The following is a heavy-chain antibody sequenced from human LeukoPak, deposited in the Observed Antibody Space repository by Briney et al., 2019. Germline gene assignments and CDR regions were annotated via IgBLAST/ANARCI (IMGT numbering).Heavy chain of an antibody. D-gene: IGHD4-11*01. V-gene: IGHV1-2*02. CDR3: ARALPPTVTTSRLDQ. CDR1: GYTFTGHY. CDR2: INPNSGGT. Sequence: GASVKVSCKASGYTFTGHYMHWVRQAPGQGLEWMGRINPNSGGTSYAQKFQGRVIMTRDTSISTAYMELSGLRSDDTAVYYCARALPPTVTTSRLDQWGQGTLVTVSS. J-gene: IGHJ4*02.